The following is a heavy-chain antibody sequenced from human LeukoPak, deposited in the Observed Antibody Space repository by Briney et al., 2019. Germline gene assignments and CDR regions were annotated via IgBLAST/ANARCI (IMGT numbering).Heavy chain of an antibody. D-gene: IGHD3-10*01. V-gene: IGHV1-2*02. CDR2: INPNSGGT. CDR1: GYTFTGYY. CDR3: ARDMVRGYDAFDI. Sequence: ASVKVSCKASGYTFTGYYMHWVRQAPGQGLEWMGWINPNSGGTNYAQKFQGRVTMTRDTSISTAYMELSRLRSDDTAVYYCARDMVRGYDAFDIWGQGTMVTASS. J-gene: IGHJ3*02.